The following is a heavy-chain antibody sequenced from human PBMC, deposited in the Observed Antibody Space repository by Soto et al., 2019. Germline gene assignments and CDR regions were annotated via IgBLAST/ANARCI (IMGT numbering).Heavy chain of an antibody. D-gene: IGHD6-13*01. CDR2: IYYSGST. CDR3: ARDAPQHRDYYYYVMDV. Sequence: SETLSLTCTVSGGSISSYYWSWIRQPPGKGLEWIGYIYYSGSTNYNPYLKSRVTISVDTSKNQYSLKLSSVTAADTGVYYCARDAPQHRDYYYYVMDVWGQGTTVTVSS. V-gene: IGHV4-59*01. CDR1: GGSISSYY. J-gene: IGHJ6*02.